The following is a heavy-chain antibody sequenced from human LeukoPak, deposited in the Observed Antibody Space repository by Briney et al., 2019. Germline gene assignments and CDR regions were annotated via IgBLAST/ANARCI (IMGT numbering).Heavy chain of an antibody. J-gene: IGHJ5*02. CDR3: AKTGTTLYWFDP. D-gene: IGHD1-7*01. CDR1: GGSFSGYY. CDR2: INHSGST. V-gene: IGHV4-34*01. Sequence: SETLSLTCAVYGGSFSGYYWSWIRQPPGKGLEWIGEINHSGSTNYNPSLKSRVTISVDTSKNQFSLKLSSVTAADTAVYYCAKTGTTLYWFDPWGQGTLVTVSS.